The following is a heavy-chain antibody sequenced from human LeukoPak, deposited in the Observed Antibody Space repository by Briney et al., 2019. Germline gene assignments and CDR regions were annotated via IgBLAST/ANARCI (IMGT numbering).Heavy chain of an antibody. CDR3: AKDFGGYGDYVDY. J-gene: IGHJ4*02. CDR2: ISGGST. D-gene: IGHD3-10*01. CDR1: GFTVSSNE. Sequence: GGSLRLSCAASGFTVSSNEMSWVRQAPGKGLEWVSSISGGSTYYADSRKGRFTISRDNSKNTLHLQMNSLRAEDTAIYYCAKDFGGYGDYVDYWGQGTLVTVSS. V-gene: IGHV3-38-3*01.